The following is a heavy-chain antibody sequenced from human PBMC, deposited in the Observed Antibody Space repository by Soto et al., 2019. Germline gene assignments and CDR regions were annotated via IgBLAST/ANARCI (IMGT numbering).Heavy chain of an antibody. CDR1: GFTFSSYA. CDR2: ISGSDTT. V-gene: IGHV3-23*01. J-gene: IGHJ4*02. Sequence: PGGSLRLSCAASGFTFSSYALAWVRQAPGKGLEWVSIISGSDTTFYADSVKGRFTISRDDSKNTLFLQMNSLRAEDTAVYYCAKRTSGFFPFDSWGQGTLVTVSS. D-gene: IGHD1-26*01. CDR3: AKRTSGFFPFDS.